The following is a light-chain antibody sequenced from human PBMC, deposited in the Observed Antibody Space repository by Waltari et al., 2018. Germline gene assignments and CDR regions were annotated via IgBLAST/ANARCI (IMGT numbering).Light chain of an antibody. V-gene: IGKV3-11*01. CDR1: QSVSSY. J-gene: IGKJ4*01. CDR3: QQRSNWPLT. Sequence: EIVLTQSPATQSLSPGERATLSCRASQSVSSYLALYQQKPGQAPRLLIHDASNRATGIPARFSGSGSGTDFTLTISSLGPEDFAVYYCQQRSNWPLTFGGGTKVEIK. CDR2: DAS.